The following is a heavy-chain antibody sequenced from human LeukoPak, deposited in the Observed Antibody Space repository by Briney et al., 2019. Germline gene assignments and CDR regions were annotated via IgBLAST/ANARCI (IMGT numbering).Heavy chain of an antibody. CDR2: IIPIFGTA. Sequence: SVKVSCTASGGTFSSYAISWVRQAPGQGLEWMGGIIPIFGTANYAQKFQGRVTITADESTSTAYMELSSLRSEDTAVYYCARELSSWAYFDYWGQGTLVTVSS. CDR3: ARELSSWAYFDY. D-gene: IGHD6-13*01. J-gene: IGHJ4*02. V-gene: IGHV1-69*13. CDR1: GGTFSSYA.